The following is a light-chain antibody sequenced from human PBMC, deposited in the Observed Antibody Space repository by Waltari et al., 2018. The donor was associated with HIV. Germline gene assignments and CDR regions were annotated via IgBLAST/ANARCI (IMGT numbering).Light chain of an antibody. CDR1: RPGSHDY. V-gene: IGKV3-20*01. Sequence: EVVLTQSPATLSLSSGERATLPCRASRPGSHDYRSWYQQKPGQAPRLIIYAASTRATDTPARFSAGGSGTDFNLTITRLEPEDFADYYCQQYGDSPLPFGGGTKV. CDR2: AAS. J-gene: IGKJ4*01. CDR3: QQYGDSPLP.